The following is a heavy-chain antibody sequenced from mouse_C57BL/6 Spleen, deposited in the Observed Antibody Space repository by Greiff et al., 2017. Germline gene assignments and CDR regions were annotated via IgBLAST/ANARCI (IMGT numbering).Heavy chain of an antibody. CDR3: ARAGSSYPDY. CDR1: GYTFTSYW. J-gene: IGHJ2*01. D-gene: IGHD1-1*01. Sequence: QVQLQQPGAELVRPGSSVKLSCKASGYTFTSYWMHWVKQRPIQGLEWIGNIDPSDSETHYNQKFKDKATLTVDQSSSTAYMQLSSLTSEDSAVYYCARAGSSYPDYWGQGTTLTVSS. V-gene: IGHV1-52*01. CDR2: IDPSDSET.